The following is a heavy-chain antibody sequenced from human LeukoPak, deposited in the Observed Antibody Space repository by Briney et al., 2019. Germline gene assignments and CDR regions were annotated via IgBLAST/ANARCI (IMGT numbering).Heavy chain of an antibody. Sequence: PGGSLRLSCAASGFTFSSYGMHWVRQAPGKGLEWVAVISYDGSNKYYADSVKGRFTISRDNSKNTLYLQMNSLRAEDTAVYYCARDYDSGGSYSADAFDIWGQGTMVTVSS. CDR3: ARDYDSGGSYSADAFDI. CDR2: ISYDGSNK. D-gene: IGHD1-26*01. J-gene: IGHJ3*02. V-gene: IGHV3-30*03. CDR1: GFTFSSYG.